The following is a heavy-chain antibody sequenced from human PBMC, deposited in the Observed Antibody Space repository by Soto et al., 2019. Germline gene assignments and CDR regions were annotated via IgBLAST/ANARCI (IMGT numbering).Heavy chain of an antibody. J-gene: IGHJ3*02. CDR2: IYYSGST. CDR1: GGSISSYY. Sequence: SETLSLTCTVSGGSISSYYWSWIRQPPGKGLEWIGYIYYSGSTNYNPSLKSRVTISVDTSKNQFSLKLSSVTAADTAVYYCARHQGSYYAFDIWGQGTMVTVSS. D-gene: IGHD1-26*01. V-gene: IGHV4-59*08. CDR3: ARHQGSYYAFDI.